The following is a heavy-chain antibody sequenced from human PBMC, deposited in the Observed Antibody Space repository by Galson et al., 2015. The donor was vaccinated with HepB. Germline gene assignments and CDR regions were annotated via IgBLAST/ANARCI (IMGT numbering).Heavy chain of an antibody. CDR3: FCSGGSCYPG. Sequence: SLRLSCAASGFSFSLYTMHWVRQAPGKGLEWVSSISSSESDTYYADSVRGRFTISRDNDRNSLYLQMNSLRVEDTAVYYCFCSGGSCYPGWGQGTLVTVSS. CDR1: GFSFSLYT. CDR2: ISSSESDT. J-gene: IGHJ4*02. V-gene: IGHV3-21*01. D-gene: IGHD2-15*01.